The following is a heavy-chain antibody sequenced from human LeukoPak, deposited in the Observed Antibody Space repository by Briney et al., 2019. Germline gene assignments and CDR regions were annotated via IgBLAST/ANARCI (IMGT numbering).Heavy chain of an antibody. J-gene: IGHJ4*02. V-gene: IGHV4-39*01. CDR2: VYYSGST. CDR3: ARNASDIAVPGASIFDY. D-gene: IGHD6-19*01. CDR1: GGSITSSSYY. Sequence: SETLSLTCSVSGGSITSSSYYWVWIRETPGKGLEWIGSVYYSGSTHYNPSLRSRITISVDRSKNQFSLKVTSVTAADSAMYYCARNASDIAVPGASIFDYWGQGILVTVSS.